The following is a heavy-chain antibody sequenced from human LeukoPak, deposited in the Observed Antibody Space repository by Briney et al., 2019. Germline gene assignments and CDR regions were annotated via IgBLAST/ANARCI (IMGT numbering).Heavy chain of an antibody. V-gene: IGHV3-23*01. CDR3: ARDGGYNGFYYYYYYMDV. CDR1: GFTFSSYG. Sequence: GGSLRLSCAASGFTFSSYGMSWVRQAPGKGLEWVSAISGSGGSTYYADSVKGRFTISRDNSKNTLYLQMNSLRAEDTAVYYCARDGGYNGFYYYYYYMDVWGKGTTVTISS. CDR2: ISGSGGST. D-gene: IGHD5-24*01. J-gene: IGHJ6*03.